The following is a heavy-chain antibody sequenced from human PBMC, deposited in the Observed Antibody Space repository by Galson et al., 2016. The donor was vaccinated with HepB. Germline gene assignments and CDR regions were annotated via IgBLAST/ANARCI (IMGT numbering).Heavy chain of an antibody. CDR1: GFSFINAP. CDR3: AKDPAFTDAFDI. Sequence: SLRLSCAASGFSFINAPMAWFRRGPGNGLEWVSTINTVAEDTHYADSVKGRSTISRDNSKSTLDLQMSNLRAEDTALYYCAKDPAFTDAFDIWGPGTMVTVSS. J-gene: IGHJ3*02. CDR2: INTVAEDT. V-gene: IGHV3-23*01.